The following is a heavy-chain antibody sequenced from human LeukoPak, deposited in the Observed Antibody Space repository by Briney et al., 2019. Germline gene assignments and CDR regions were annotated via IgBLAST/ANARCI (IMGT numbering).Heavy chain of an antibody. V-gene: IGHV3-21*01. CDR3: ARAYGDYEDFGY. D-gene: IGHD4-17*01. J-gene: IGHJ4*02. CDR1: GFTFSSYS. CDR2: ISSSSSYI. Sequence: PGGSLRLSCAASGFTFSSYSMNWVRQAPGKGLEWVSSISSSSSYIYYADSVKGRFTISRDNAKNSLYLQMNSLRAEDTAVYYCARAYGDYEDFGYWGQGTLVTVSS.